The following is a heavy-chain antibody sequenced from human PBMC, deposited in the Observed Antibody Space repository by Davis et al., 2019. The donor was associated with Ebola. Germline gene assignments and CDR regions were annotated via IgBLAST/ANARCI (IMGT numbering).Heavy chain of an antibody. CDR2: INHSGST. CDR1: GGSFSGYY. V-gene: IGHV4-34*01. CDR3: ARLKWRKAYYVAPDV. D-gene: IGHD3-10*02. Sequence: PSETLSLTCAVYGGSFSGYYWSWVRQPPGKGLEWIGEINHSGSTKYNPSLKRRVTISVDTSKNQFSLKLSSVTAADTAVYYCARLKWRKAYYVAPDVWGRGTTVTVSS. J-gene: IGHJ6*04.